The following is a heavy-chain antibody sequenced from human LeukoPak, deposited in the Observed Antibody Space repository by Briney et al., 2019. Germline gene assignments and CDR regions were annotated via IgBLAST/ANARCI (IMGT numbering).Heavy chain of an antibody. Sequence: SQTLSLTCAISGDSVSSNSAAWHWIRQSPSRGLEWLGRTYYRSKWYSDYAVSMKSRITINPDTSKNQFSLQLNSVTPEDTAVYYCVRGGQGDGYSADEAFDIWGQGTMVTVSS. CDR2: TYYRSKWYS. CDR1: GDSVSSNSAA. D-gene: IGHD5-24*01. J-gene: IGHJ3*02. CDR3: VRGGQGDGYSADEAFDI. V-gene: IGHV6-1*01.